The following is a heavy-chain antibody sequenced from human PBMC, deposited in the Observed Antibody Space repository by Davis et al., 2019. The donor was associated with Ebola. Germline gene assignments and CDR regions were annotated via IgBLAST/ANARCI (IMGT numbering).Heavy chain of an antibody. D-gene: IGHD6-6*01. V-gene: IGHV3-21*01. Sequence: GESLKISCAASGFTFSSYSMNWVRQAPGKGLEWVSSISSSSSYIYYADSVKGRFTISRDNAKNSLYLQMNSLRAEDTAVYYCARSRHSSTLTVGHWGQGTLVTVSS. CDR2: ISSSSSYI. J-gene: IGHJ4*02. CDR1: GFTFSSYS. CDR3: ARSRHSSTLTVGH.